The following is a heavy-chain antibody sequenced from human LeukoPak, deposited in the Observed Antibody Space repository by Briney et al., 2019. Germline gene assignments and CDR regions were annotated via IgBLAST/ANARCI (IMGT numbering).Heavy chain of an antibody. V-gene: IGHV3-23*01. J-gene: IGHJ4*02. CDR1: GSTFSSYA. CDR2: ISGSGAGT. Sequence: GGSLRLSCAASGSTFSSYAMNWVRQAPGKGLEWVSGISGSGAGTYYADSVKGRFTISRDNSKNTLYLQMNSLRAEDTAVYYCAKMVREFYTISYYFDYWGQGTLVTVSS. D-gene: IGHD2-8*01. CDR3: AKMVREFYTISYYFDY.